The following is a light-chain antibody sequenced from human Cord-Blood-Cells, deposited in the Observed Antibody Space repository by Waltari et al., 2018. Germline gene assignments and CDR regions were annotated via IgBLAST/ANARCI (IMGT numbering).Light chain of an antibody. CDR3: CSYAGSSTWV. Sequence: QSALTQPASVSGSPGQSITIPCTGTSSDVGSYNLVSWYQQHPGKAPTRMIYEGSKRPSGVSNRFSGSKSGNTASLTISGRQAEDEADYYCCSYAGSSTWVFGGGTKLTVL. V-gene: IGLV2-23*01. J-gene: IGLJ3*02. CDR2: EGS. CDR1: SSDVGSYNL.